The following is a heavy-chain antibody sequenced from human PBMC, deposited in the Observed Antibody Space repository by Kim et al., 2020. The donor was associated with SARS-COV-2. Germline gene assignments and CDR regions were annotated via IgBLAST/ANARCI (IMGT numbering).Heavy chain of an antibody. J-gene: IGHJ4*02. Sequence: ADSVKGRFTISRDNSKSMLYLQMDSLKAKDTAMYYCTRPYTAMPPTGFDYWGQGTLVTVSS. D-gene: IGHD5-18*01. CDR3: TRPYTAMPPTGFDY. V-gene: IGHV3-30*03.